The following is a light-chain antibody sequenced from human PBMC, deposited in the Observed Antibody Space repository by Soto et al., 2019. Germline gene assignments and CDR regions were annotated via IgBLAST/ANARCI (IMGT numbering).Light chain of an antibody. Sequence: EIVMTQSPATLSVSPGERATLSCRASQSVSSNLAWYQQKPGQAPRLLIYGASTRATGIPARFSGSGSGTEFTLTISSLQSEDFAVYYCQQYNNWPLTFSQGTKVEIK. CDR2: GAS. J-gene: IGKJ1*01. V-gene: IGKV3-15*01. CDR1: QSVSSN. CDR3: QQYNNWPLT.